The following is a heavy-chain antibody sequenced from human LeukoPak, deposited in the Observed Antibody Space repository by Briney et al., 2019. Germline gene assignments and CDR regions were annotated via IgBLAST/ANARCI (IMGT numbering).Heavy chain of an antibody. CDR2: INPSSGST. CDR1: GYTFTSYH. Sequence: ASVKLSCKASGYTFTSYHIYWVRQAPGQGLEWMALINPSSGSTSYAQKFQHRVTLTRDTSTSTVYMELSSLRSGDTAVYYCARSLVSNSSSGWYHLKYWGQGNLVIVSS. CDR3: ARSLVSNSSSGWYHLKY. D-gene: IGHD6-19*01. J-gene: IGHJ4*02. V-gene: IGHV1-46*01.